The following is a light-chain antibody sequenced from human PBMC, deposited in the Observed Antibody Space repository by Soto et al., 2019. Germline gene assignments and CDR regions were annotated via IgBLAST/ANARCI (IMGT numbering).Light chain of an antibody. V-gene: IGKV3-15*01. CDR2: AVS. J-gene: IGKJ1*01. CDR1: KSVSSN. Sequence: EIMMKQCPGTLSASPGERATLYGRASKSVSSNFAWYQQKPGQAPRLLIYAVSTRATGITARFSGSGSVSEFTLTICSLQSVSLAVSDYQQYNKWPLSFGRGSKVEIK. CDR3: QQYNKWPLS.